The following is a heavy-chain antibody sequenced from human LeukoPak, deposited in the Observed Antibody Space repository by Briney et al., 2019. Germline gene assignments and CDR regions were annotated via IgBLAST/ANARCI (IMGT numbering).Heavy chain of an antibody. J-gene: IGHJ4*02. D-gene: IGHD6-13*01. CDR1: GFTFSSYE. Sequence: GGSLRLSCAASGFTFSSYEMNWVRQAPGKGLEWVSYISSSGSTTYYADSVKGRFTISRDNSKNTLYLQMNSLRAEDTAVYYCAKDFKGLTIVAAGSFDYWGQGTLVTVSS. CDR2: ISSSGSTT. CDR3: AKDFKGLTIVAAGSFDY. V-gene: IGHV3-48*03.